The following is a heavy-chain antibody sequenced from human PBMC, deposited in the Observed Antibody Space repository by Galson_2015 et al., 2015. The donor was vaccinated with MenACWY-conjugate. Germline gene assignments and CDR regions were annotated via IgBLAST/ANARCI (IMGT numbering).Heavy chain of an antibody. J-gene: IGHJ6*02. CDR3: ASPLVVVPGGYGMDV. CDR1: GFSFTTYW. V-gene: IGHV5-51*01. D-gene: IGHD2-2*01. Sequence: QSGAEVKKPGESLKISCKGSGFSFTTYWIGWVRQMPGKGLEWMGIIYPDDSDTRYSPSFQGQVTLSVDRPISTAYLQWSSLKASDTAIYYCASPLVVVPGGYGMDVWGQGTTVTVSS. CDR2: IYPDDSDT.